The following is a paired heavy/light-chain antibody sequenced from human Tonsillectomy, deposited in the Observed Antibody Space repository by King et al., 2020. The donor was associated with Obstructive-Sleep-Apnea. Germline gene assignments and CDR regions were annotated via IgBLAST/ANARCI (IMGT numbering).Heavy chain of an antibody. J-gene: IGHJ4*02. CDR2: ISYDGSNK. D-gene: IGHD1-20*01. CDR1: GFTFNNYA. V-gene: IGHV3-30*04. CDR3: AKDSWNDFFPTKNYFDN. Sequence: QVQLVESGGGVVQPGRSLRLSCAASGFTFNNYAFDWVRQAPGKGLEWVALISYDGSNKYYADSVKGRFIISRDNSDNKLYLQMNSLRPDDTALYYCAKDSWNDFFPTKNYFDNWGQGTLVTVSS.
Light chain of an antibody. J-gene: IGLJ3*02. CDR2: SNN. CDR1: RSSIGRNT. Sequence: QSVLTQPPSASGTPGQRVTISCSGSRSSIGRNTVNWYQYLPGTAPKLLIYSNNQRPSGVPDRFSGSQSGTSASLAISGLQSEDDADYYCAAWDDSLNGWVFGGGTKVTVL. CDR3: AAWDDSLNGWV. V-gene: IGLV1-44*01.